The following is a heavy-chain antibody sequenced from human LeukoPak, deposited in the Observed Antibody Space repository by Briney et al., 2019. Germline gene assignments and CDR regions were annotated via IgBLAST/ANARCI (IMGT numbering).Heavy chain of an antibody. Sequence: GASLRLSCAASGFTFRSYAMNWVRQAPGKGLEWVSAISGSGGSTYYADSVKGRFTMSRDNSKNTLYLQMNSLRAEDTAVYYCAKCLGDGCNYYFDYWGQGTLATVSS. CDR2: ISGSGGST. CDR3: AKCLGDGCNYYFDY. V-gene: IGHV3-23*01. J-gene: IGHJ4*02. D-gene: IGHD4-11*01. CDR1: GFTFRSYA.